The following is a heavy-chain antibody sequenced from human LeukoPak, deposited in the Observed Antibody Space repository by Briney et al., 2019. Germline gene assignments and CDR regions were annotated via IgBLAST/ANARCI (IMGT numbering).Heavy chain of an antibody. Sequence: ASVKVSCKVSGYTLTELSMHWVRQAPGKGLEWMGGFDPEDGETNYAQKFQGRVTMTEDTSTDTAYMELNSLRSEDTAVYYCATDLTRGGYYFDYWGQGTLVTVSS. V-gene: IGHV1-24*01. D-gene: IGHD3-10*01. CDR2: FDPEDGET. CDR1: GYTLTELS. J-gene: IGHJ4*02. CDR3: ATDLTRGGYYFDY.